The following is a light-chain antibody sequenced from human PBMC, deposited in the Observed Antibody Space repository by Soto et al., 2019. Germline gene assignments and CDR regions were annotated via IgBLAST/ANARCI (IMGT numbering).Light chain of an antibody. CDR1: DSNIGNNY. V-gene: IGLV1-51*01. J-gene: IGLJ2*01. CDR2: DNN. Sequence: QSVLTQPPSVSAAAGQKVTIPCSGSDSNIGNNYVSWYQQLPGTAPRLLIYDNNRRPSGIPDRFSGSKSGTSATLDITGLQTGDEADYYCGTWDNSLTAGVFGGGTKLTVL. CDR3: GTWDNSLTAGV.